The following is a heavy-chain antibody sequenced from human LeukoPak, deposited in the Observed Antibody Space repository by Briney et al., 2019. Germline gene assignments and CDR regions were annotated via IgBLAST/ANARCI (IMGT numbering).Heavy chain of an antibody. CDR3: ARRVAVAGSFTDNSYYFDY. CDR1: GYSFTSYW. CDR2: IYPGDSDT. J-gene: IGHJ4*02. Sequence: GESLKISCKGSGYSFTSYWIGWVRQMPGKGLEWMGIIYPGDSDTRYSPSFQGQVTISADKSISTAYLQWSSPKASDTAMYYCARRVAVAGSFTDNSYYFDYWGQGTLVTVSS. D-gene: IGHD6-19*01. V-gene: IGHV5-51*01.